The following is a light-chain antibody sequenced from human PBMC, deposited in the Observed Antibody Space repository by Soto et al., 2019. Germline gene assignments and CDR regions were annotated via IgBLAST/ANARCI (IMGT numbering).Light chain of an antibody. V-gene: IGLV2-8*01. CDR2: EVV. CDR1: KNVVGVYDF. J-gene: IGLJ1*01. Sequence: QSVLIQPPSASGSPGQAVTISCTGTKNVVGVYDFVSWYQHHPGKAPRLIIYEVVQRPSGVPDRFSGSKSGNTASLTVSGLQAADEADYFCKSYAGSNTYVFGSGTKVTVL. CDR3: KSYAGSNTYV.